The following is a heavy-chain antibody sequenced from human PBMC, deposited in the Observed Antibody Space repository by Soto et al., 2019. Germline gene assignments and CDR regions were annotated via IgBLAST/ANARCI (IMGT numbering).Heavy chain of an antibody. CDR3: ARDGQSLAPYALDV. V-gene: IGHV3-33*01. CDR2: IWYDGSNK. Sequence: QVQVVESGGGVVQPGRSLRLSCTVSGFTFSGHAMHWVRQAPGKGLEWVAQIWYDGSNKYYADSVKGRFTISRDNSKKTLYMQMDNLRVEDTAVYYCARDGQSLAPYALDVWGQGTSVSVSS. CDR1: GFTFSGHA. D-gene: IGHD6-19*01. J-gene: IGHJ6*02.